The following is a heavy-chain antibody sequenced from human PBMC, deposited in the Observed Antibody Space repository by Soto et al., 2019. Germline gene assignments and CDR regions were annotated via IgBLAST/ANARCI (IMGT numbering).Heavy chain of an antibody. CDR3: ASVLPPFDP. V-gene: IGHV1-18*01. Sequence: QVQLVQSGAEVKKPGASVKVSCKAPGYTFTSYGISWVRQAPGQGLEWMGWINAYNGNTNYAQKLQGRVTMTTDTSTSTAYRELRSLSSDDTAVYYCASVLPPFDPWGQGTLVTVSS. CDR2: INAYNGNT. J-gene: IGHJ5*02. CDR1: GYTFTSYG.